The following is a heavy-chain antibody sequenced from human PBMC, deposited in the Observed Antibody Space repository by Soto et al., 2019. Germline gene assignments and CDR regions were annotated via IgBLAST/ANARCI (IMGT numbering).Heavy chain of an antibody. CDR2: ISAHNGNT. D-gene: IGHD3-10*01. CDR1: GYDFTTYG. V-gene: IGHV1-18*01. J-gene: IGHJ4*02. CDR3: ARGRYGVY. Sequence: QVHLVQSGAEVKKPGASVKVSCKGSGYDFTTYGITWVRQAPGQGLEWMAWISAHNGNTDYAQKLQGRVTVTRDTSTSTAYMELRSLRSDDTAVYYCARGRYGVYWGQGGLVTVSS.